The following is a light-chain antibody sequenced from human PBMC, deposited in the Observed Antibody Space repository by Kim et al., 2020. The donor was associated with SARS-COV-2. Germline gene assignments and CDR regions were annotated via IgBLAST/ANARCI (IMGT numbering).Light chain of an antibody. J-gene: IGLJ3*02. CDR1: RSNIGNNP. CDR2: DND. CDR3: ATWDSSLRDRV. V-gene: IGLV1-51*01. Sequence: QSVLTQPPSVSAAPGQKVTISCSGSRSNIGNNPVSWYQQFPGTAPKLITYDNDKRPSGIPDRFSSSKSGTSATLGITGLRTGDEADYYCATWDSSLRDRVCGGGTQLTVL.